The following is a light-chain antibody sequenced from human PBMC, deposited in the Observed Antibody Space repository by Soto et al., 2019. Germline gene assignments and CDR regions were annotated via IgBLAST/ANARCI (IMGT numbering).Light chain of an antibody. Sequence: EIVLTQSPGTLSLSPGERATLSCRASQSVTSNYLAWYQQKPGQAPRLLIYGASTRATGIPGRFSGSGSGTDFTLTITRLEPEESAMYYCQQYGDSPFAFGPGTKLDVK. CDR2: GAS. CDR1: QSVTSNY. V-gene: IGKV3-20*01. CDR3: QQYGDSPFA. J-gene: IGKJ3*01.